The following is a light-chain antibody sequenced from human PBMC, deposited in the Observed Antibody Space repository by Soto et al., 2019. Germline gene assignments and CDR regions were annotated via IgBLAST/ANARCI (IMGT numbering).Light chain of an antibody. CDR2: WAS. J-gene: IGKJ1*01. CDR1: QRGLYSSNNKNY. Sequence: DIVMTQSPDSLAVSLGERATINCQSRQRGLYSSNNKNYLAWYPQKPGQPPKLLIYWASTRESGVPDRFSGSGSGTDFTLTISSLQAEDVAVYYCQQYYSTPWTFGQGTKVEIK. V-gene: IGKV4-1*01. CDR3: QQYYSTPWT.